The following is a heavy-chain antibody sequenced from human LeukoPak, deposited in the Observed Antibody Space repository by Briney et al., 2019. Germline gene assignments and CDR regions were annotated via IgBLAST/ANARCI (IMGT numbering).Heavy chain of an antibody. D-gene: IGHD6-19*01. CDR3: ARGGWSFDY. V-gene: IGHV3-66*01. Sequence: PGGSLRLSCAASGFTFNNYAMSWVRQAPGKGLEWVSVIYSGGSTYYADSVKGRFTISRDNSKNTLYLQMNSLRAEDTAVYYCARGGWSFDYWGQGTLVTVSS. CDR2: IYSGGST. J-gene: IGHJ4*02. CDR1: GFTFNNYA.